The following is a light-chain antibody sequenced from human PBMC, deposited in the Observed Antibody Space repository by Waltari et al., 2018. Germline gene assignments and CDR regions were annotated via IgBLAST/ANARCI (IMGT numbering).Light chain of an antibody. V-gene: IGKV3-15*01. J-gene: IGKJ4*01. CDR1: QSVNTY. CDR2: GAF. Sequence: EIVLTQSPATLSVSPGERATLSCRASQSVNTYLAWYQQKPGQAPRILISGAFSRATGISARFSGSGSGTDFTLTISSLEFVDSAVYYCQQYYKWPLTFGGGTKMEIK. CDR3: QQYYKWPLT.